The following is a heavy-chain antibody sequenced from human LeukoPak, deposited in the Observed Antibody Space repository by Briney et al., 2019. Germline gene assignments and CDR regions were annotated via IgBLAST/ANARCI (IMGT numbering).Heavy chain of an antibody. CDR3: ARSYYDSSGHSLGNAFDI. J-gene: IGHJ3*02. Sequence: GGSTSYAQKFQGRVTMTRDTSTSTVYMELSSLRSEDTAVYYCARSYYDSSGHSLGNAFDIWGQGTMVTVSS. D-gene: IGHD3-22*01. V-gene: IGHV1-46*01. CDR2: GGST.